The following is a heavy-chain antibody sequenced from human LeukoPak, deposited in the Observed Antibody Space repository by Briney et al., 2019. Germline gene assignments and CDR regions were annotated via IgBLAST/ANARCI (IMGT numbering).Heavy chain of an antibody. CDR1: GFTFSSYS. CDR3: ARARRAIVVVPDDAFDI. CDR2: ISSSSSYI. Sequence: GGSLRLSCAASGFTFSSYSMNWVRQAPGKGLEWVSSISSSSSYIYYADSVKGRFTISRDNAKNSLYLQMNSLRAEDTAVYYCARARRAIVVVPDDAFDIWGQGTMVTVSS. J-gene: IGHJ3*02. D-gene: IGHD2-2*01. V-gene: IGHV3-21*01.